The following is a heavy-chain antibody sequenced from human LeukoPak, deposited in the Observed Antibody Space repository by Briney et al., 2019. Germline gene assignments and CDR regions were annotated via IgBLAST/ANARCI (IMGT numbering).Heavy chain of an antibody. V-gene: IGHV3-74*01. Sequence: PGGSLRLSCAASGFTFSSYWMHWVRQAPGKGLVWVSRIKSDGSTNYADSVKGRFTISRDNAKNTLPLQMNSLRAEDTGVYYCARAPSEIGVYYPEYFRHCSQGTLVTVSS. D-gene: IGHD3-22*01. CDR3: ARAPSEIGVYYPEYFRH. CDR2: IKSDGST. J-gene: IGHJ1*01. CDR1: GFTFSSYW.